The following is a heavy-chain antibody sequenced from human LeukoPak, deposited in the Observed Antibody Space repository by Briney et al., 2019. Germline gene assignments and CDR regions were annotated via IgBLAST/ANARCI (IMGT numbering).Heavy chain of an antibody. CDR1: GFTFSSYW. D-gene: IGHD6-13*01. V-gene: IGHV3-74*01. J-gene: IGHJ6*03. CDR3: ARSIAAADKKWYYYYYMDV. CDR2: INSDGSST. Sequence: GGSLRLSCAASGFTFSSYWMHWVHQAPGKGLVWVSRINSDGSSTSYAGSVKGRFTISRDNAKNTLYLQMNSLRAEDTAVYYCARSIAAADKKWYYYYYMDVWGKGTTVTVSS.